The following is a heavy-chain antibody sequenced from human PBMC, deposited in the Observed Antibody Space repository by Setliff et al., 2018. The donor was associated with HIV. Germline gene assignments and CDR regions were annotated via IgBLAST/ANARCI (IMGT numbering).Heavy chain of an antibody. Sequence: SETLSLTCAVYGGSFSGYYWSWIRQPPGKGLEWIGEINHSGSTNYNSSLKSRVTISVDMSKNQFSLKLRSVTAADTALYYCARDRRSIFGVDTKNWFDPWGQGTLVTVSS. CDR3: ARDRRSIFGVDTKNWFDP. V-gene: IGHV4-34*01. J-gene: IGHJ5*02. CDR2: INHSGST. CDR1: GGSFSGYY. D-gene: IGHD3-3*01.